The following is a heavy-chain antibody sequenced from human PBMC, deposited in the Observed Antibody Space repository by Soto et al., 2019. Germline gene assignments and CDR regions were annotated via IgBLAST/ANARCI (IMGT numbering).Heavy chain of an antibody. CDR3: ARSGRVATSGYFDY. CDR1: GGSISSYY. J-gene: IGHJ4*02. Sequence: SETLSLTCTVSGGSISSYYWSWIRQPPGKGLEWIGYIYYSGSTNYNPSLKSRVTISVDTSKNQFSLKLSSVTAADTAVYYCARSGRVATSGYFDYWGQGTLVTVSS. D-gene: IGHD3-10*01. V-gene: IGHV4-59*01. CDR2: IYYSGST.